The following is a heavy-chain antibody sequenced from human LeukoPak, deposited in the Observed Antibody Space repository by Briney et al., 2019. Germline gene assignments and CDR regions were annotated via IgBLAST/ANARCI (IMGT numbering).Heavy chain of an antibody. D-gene: IGHD2-21*01. V-gene: IGHV1-2*02. CDR1: GYTFTGYY. J-gene: IGHJ4*02. Sequence: VASVKVSCKTSGYTFTGYYMHWLRQAPGQGLEWMGWINPNSGGTNYAQKFQGRVTMTRATSISTAYMELRRLRSDDTAVYYCAPSHSSPSCFDYWGQGTLVTVS. CDR3: APSHSSPSCFDY. CDR2: INPNSGGT.